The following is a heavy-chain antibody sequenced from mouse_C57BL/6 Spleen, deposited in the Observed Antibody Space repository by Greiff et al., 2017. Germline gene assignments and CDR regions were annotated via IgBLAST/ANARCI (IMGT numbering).Heavy chain of an antibody. D-gene: IGHD2-2*01. CDR3: ARGRGYPDASEY. CDR1: GYTFTDYY. CDR2: IYPGSGYP. V-gene: IGHV1-76*01. J-gene: IGHJ4*01. Sequence: QVQLKQSGAELVRPGASVTLSCKASGYTFTDYYINWVKQRPGQGLEWIARIYPGSGYPSYNEKFKGKATLTAEKSSSTAYMQLSSLTSEDSAVDVCARGRGYPDASEYWGQGTSVTVSA.